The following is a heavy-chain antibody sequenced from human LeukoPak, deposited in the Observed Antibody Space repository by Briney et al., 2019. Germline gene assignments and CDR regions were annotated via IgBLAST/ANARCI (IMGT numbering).Heavy chain of an antibody. V-gene: IGHV1-2*06. CDR2: INPNSGGT. CDR3: ARESSVAGTIY. Sequence: GASVEVSCKASGYTFTGYYMHWVRQAPGQGLEWMGRINPNSGGTNYAQKFQGRVTVTRDTSISTACMELSRLRSDDTAVYYCARESSVAGTIYWGQGTLVTVSS. J-gene: IGHJ4*02. D-gene: IGHD6-19*01. CDR1: GYTFTGYY.